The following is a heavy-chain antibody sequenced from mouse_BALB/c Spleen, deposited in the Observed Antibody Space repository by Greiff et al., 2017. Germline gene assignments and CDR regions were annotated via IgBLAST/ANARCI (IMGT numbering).Heavy chain of an antibody. D-gene: IGHD1-2*01. J-gene: IGHJ3*01. CDR3: ASPLITTAPWFAY. CDR1: GFTFSSYY. V-gene: IGHV5-6-2*01. CDR2: INSNGGST. Sequence: EVKVVESGGGLVKLGGSLKLSCAASGFTFSSYYMSWVRQTPEKRLELVAAINSNGGSTYYPDTVKGRFTISRDNAKNTLYLQMSSLKSEDTALYYCASPLITTAPWFAYWGQGTLVTVSA.